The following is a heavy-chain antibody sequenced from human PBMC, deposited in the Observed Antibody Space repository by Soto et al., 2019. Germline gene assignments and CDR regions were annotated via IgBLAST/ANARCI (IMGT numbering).Heavy chain of an antibody. J-gene: IGHJ4*02. CDR2: INHSGST. V-gene: IGHV4-34*01. Sequence: QVQLQQWGAGLLKPSENLSLTFAVYGGSFSGYYWSWIRQPPGKGLEWIGEINHSGSTNYNPSLKSRVTSSVDMSKTQFSLKLSSVTAADTAVYYCARDKISTNWGQGTLVTVSS. CDR1: GGSFSGYY. CDR3: ARDKISTN.